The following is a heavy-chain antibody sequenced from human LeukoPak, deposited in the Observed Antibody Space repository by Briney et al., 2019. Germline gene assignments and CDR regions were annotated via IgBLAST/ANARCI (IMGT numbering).Heavy chain of an antibody. J-gene: IGHJ4*02. CDR1: GDSISSYY. V-gene: IGHV4-4*07. CDR3: ARAQLWCCGLQFHH. D-gene: IGHD2-8*01. CDR2: IYASGST. Sequence: PSGTLSLTCTVSGDSISSYYWTWVRQPAGKGLEWIGRIYASGSTNYNPSLKSRVTMSVDTSKNQFSLRLTSVGAADTAVYYCARAQLWCCGLQFHHWGQGTLVSVSS.